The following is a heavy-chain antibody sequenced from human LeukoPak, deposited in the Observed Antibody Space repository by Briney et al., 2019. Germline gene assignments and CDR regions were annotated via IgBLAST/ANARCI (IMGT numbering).Heavy chain of an antibody. CDR1: GFTFSSYA. CDR3: AKAYVDTAVTAAYYFDY. J-gene: IGHJ4*02. CDR2: ISGSGGST. V-gene: IGHV3-23*01. D-gene: IGHD5-18*01. Sequence: GGSLRLSCAASGFTFSSYAMSWVRQAPGKGLGWVSSISGSGGSTYYADSVKGRFTISRDNSKNTLYLQMNSLRAEDTAVYYCAKAYVDTAVTAAYYFDYWGQGTLVTVSS.